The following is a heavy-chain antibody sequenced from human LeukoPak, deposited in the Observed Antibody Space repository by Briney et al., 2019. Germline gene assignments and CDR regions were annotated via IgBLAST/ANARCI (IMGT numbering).Heavy chain of an antibody. CDR2: IDRSGNTK. Sequence: GGSLRPSCAASGFAFSDYYMSWIRQAPGQGLEWISYIDRSGNTKYYADSVKGRLTISRDNAKNSLLLQVNSLRAEDTAVYYCAREFSYGTDWGQGTLVIVSS. J-gene: IGHJ4*02. V-gene: IGHV3-11*01. CDR3: AREFSYGTD. D-gene: IGHD5-18*01. CDR1: GFAFSDYY.